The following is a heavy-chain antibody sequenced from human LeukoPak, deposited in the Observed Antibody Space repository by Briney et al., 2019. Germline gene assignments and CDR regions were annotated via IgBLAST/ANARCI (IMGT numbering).Heavy chain of an antibody. CDR2: IYYSGST. D-gene: IGHD3-9*01. V-gene: IGHV4-59*01. Sequence: SESLCLTCAVSGGSNSSYYGNWVRQPRGKALARSGNIYYSGSTNYNPSLSSRVTISVDTSKNQFSLKLSSVTAADTAVYYCATLMYYDILTGDGGWFDPWGQGSLVTVSS. CDR3: ATLMYYDILTGDGGWFDP. J-gene: IGHJ5*02. CDR1: GGSNSSYY.